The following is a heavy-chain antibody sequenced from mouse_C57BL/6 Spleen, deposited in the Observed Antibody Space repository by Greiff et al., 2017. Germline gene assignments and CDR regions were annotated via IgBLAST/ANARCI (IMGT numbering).Heavy chain of an antibody. Sequence: QVQLQQPGAELVKPGASVKLSCKASGYTFTSYWMQWVKQRPGQGLEWIGEIDPSDSYTNYNQKFKGKATLTVDTSSSTAYMQLSSLTSEDSAVYYCAYGNPCAYWGQGTLVTVSA. CDR3: AYGNPCAY. CDR1: GYTFTSYW. J-gene: IGHJ3*01. V-gene: IGHV1-50*01. D-gene: IGHD2-1*01. CDR2: IDPSDSYT.